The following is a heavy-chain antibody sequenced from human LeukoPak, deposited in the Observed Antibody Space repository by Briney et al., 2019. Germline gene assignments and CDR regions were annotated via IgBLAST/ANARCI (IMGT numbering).Heavy chain of an antibody. CDR2: IHYSGST. CDR1: GGSINDYY. CDR3: ARDSSRSRAYS. Sequence: PSETLSLTCTVFGGSINDYYWFWIRQPPGKRLEWIGHIHYSGSTNYNPSLKSRVTISIDTSKNQFSLKLSSVTAADTAVYYCARDSSRSRAYSGGPGTLVPAS. J-gene: IGHJ4*02. D-gene: IGHD2-15*01. V-gene: IGHV4-59*01.